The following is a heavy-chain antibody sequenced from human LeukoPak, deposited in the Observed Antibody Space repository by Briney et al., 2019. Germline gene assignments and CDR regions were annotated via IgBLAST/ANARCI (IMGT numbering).Heavy chain of an antibody. CDR2: IYYSGST. CDR1: GGSISSGDYY. V-gene: IGHV4-30-4*01. J-gene: IGHJ4*02. D-gene: IGHD3-3*01. CDR3: ASGYYDFWSGYSYYFDY. Sequence: PSQTLSLTCTVSGGSISSGDYYWRWIRQPPGKGLEWIGYIYYSGSTYYNPSLKSRVTISVDTCKNQFSLKLSSVTAADTAVYYCASGYYDFWSGYSYYFDYWGQGTLVTVS.